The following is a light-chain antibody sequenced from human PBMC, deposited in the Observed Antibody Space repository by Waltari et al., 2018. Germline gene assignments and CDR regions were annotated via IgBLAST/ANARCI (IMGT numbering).Light chain of an antibody. CDR2: KAS. CDR1: QSLNNW. J-gene: IGKJ4*01. Sequence: DIQLTQSPSTLSASVGDRVTITCRASQSLNNWLAWYQQRPGKPRKSLIFKASNLASGVPSRFSGSGSGTEFTLTISSLQPDDFATYYCQQYNSGTLTFGGGTKVEIK. CDR3: QQYNSGTLT. V-gene: IGKV1-5*03.